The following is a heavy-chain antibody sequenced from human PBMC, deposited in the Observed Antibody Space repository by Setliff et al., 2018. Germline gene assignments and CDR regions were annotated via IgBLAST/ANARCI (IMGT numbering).Heavy chain of an antibody. CDR2: ITRDGSET. CDR1: GFTFSNYW. J-gene: IGHJ4*02. CDR3: AREFRHYRGWYVPETFDV. D-gene: IGHD6-19*01. V-gene: IGHV3-74*01. Sequence: GGSLRLSCTASGFTFSNYWMHWVRQAPGKGLIWVSRITRDGSETSYADSVKGRFTVSRDNAKNTLYLQMNSLRLEDTAVYYCAREFRHYRGWYVPETFDVWGQGMLVTVSS.